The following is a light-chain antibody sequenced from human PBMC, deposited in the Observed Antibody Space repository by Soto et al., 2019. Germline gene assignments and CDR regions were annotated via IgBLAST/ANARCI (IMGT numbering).Light chain of an antibody. Sequence: EIVLTQSPGTLSLSPGERATLSCRASQSVTSYLAWYQQKPGQAPRLLIYASSTRATGIPHRFSGGGSGTDFTLTISRLEPEDCAVYYCQQYSTSQTLGQGTKVEI. CDR1: QSVTSY. V-gene: IGKV3-20*01. J-gene: IGKJ1*01. CDR3: QQYSTSQT. CDR2: ASS.